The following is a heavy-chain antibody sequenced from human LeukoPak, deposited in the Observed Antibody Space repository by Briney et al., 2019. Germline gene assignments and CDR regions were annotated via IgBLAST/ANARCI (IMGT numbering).Heavy chain of an antibody. D-gene: IGHD6-13*01. Sequence: GASVKVSCKVSGYTLTELSMHWVRQAPGKGLEWMGGFDPEDGETIYAQKFQGRVTMTEDTSTDTAYMELSSLRSEDTAVYYCATDLSIAAAGQGWFDPWGQGTLVTVSS. CDR2: FDPEDGET. V-gene: IGHV1-24*01. CDR1: GYTLTELS. CDR3: ATDLSIAAAGQGWFDP. J-gene: IGHJ5*02.